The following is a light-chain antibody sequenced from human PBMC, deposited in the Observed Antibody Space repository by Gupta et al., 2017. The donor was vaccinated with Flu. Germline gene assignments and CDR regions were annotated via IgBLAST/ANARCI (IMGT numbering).Light chain of an antibody. CDR3: QSSNGSVNSRV. J-gene: IGLJ3*02. CDR2: KDT. V-gene: IGLV3-25*03. CDR1: ALRKHD. Sequence: ELSHAPALSVLPGQTARITCSGDALRKHDVQWYKQKPGQAPVVVIYKDTERPSGIPERFSGSTSGTIVTLTISGVQAEDEADYYCQSSNGSVNSRVFGGGTKLTVL.